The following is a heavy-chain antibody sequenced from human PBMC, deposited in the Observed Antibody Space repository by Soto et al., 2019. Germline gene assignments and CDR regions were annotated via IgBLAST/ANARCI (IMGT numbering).Heavy chain of an antibody. Sequence: ASVKVSCKASGYTFTGYSMHWVRQAPGQGLEWMGWINPNSGGTNYAQKFQGWVTMTRDTSINTAYMELSRLRSDDTAVYYCATTHSYYYDTSGPDAFDIWGQGTMVTVSS. CDR3: ATTHSYYYDTSGPDAFDI. CDR2: INPNSGGT. V-gene: IGHV1-2*04. D-gene: IGHD3-22*01. J-gene: IGHJ3*02. CDR1: GYTFTGYS.